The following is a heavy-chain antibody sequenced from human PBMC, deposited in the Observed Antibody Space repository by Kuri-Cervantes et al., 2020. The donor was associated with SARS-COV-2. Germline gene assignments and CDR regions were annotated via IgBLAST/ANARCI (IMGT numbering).Heavy chain of an antibody. CDR3: ARDRGSGSCYDY. CDR1: GYTFTRYH. CDR2: INPDGGGT. Sequence: ASVKVSCKTSGYTFTRYHIHWVRRARGQGLEWLGVINPDGGGTSYAPTFKGRVTMTSDTSTSTVYMELSSLKSDDTAIYYCARDRGSGSCYDYWGQGTLVTVSS. D-gene: IGHD3-10*01. J-gene: IGHJ4*02. V-gene: IGHV1-46*01.